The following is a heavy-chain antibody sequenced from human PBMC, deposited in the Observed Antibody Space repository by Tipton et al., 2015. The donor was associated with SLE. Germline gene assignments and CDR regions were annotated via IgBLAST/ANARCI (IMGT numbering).Heavy chain of an antibody. V-gene: IGHV3-53*04. J-gene: IGHJ3*02. CDR3: ARGANHYYDSSGSAFDI. CDR1: GFTVSSNY. CDR2: IYSGGST. D-gene: IGHD3-22*01. Sequence: QLVQSGGGLVQPGGSLRLSCAASGFTVSSNYMSWVRQAPGKGLEWVSVIYSGGSTYYADSVKGRFTISRHNSKNTLYLQMNSLRAEDTAVYYCARGANHYYDSSGSAFDIWGQGTMVTVSS.